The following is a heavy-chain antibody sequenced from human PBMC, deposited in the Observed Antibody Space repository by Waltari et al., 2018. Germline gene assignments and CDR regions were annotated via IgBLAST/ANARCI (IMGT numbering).Heavy chain of an antibody. V-gene: IGHV4-38-2*01. CDR1: GYSISSGYY. Sequence: QVQLQESGPGLEKPSETLSLTCAVSGYSISSGYYWGWIRQPPGKGLEWIGCIYHSGSTYYHPALKSRVTISVDTSKNQFSLKLSSVTAADTAVYYCARLLNGAFDFWGQGTMVTVSS. CDR2: IYHSGST. D-gene: IGHD2-8*01. CDR3: ARLLNGAFDF. J-gene: IGHJ3*01.